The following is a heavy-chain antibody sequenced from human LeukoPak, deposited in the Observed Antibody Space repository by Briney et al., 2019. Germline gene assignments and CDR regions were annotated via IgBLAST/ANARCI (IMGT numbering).Heavy chain of an antibody. CDR2: IIPIFGTA. CDR1: GGTFSSYA. CDR3: ARGALGYCSSTSCYMRWFDP. J-gene: IGHJ5*02. Sequence: ASVKVSCKASGGTFSSYAISWVRQAPGQGLEWMGGIIPIFGTANYARKFQGRVTITADESTSTAYMELSSLRSEDTAVYYCARGALGYCSSTSCYMRWFDPWGQGTLVTVSS. V-gene: IGHV1-69*13. D-gene: IGHD2-2*02.